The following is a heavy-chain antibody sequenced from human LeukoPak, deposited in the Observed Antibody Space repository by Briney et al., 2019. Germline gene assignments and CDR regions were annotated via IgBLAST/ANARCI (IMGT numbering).Heavy chain of an antibody. CDR2: VSSSGDRT. J-gene: IGHJ4*02. V-gene: IGHV3-23*01. D-gene: IGHD3-22*01. CDR1: GFTFSSYA. CDR3: AKDRPNYHESNGHYYRRDGDY. Sequence: GGSLRLSCAASGFTFSSYAMSWVRQAPGKGLERVSSVSSSGDRTFYADSVKDRFTISRDNSKNTLYLQMSRLRAEDTAVYYCAKDRPNYHESNGHYYRRDGDYWGQGTLVTVSS.